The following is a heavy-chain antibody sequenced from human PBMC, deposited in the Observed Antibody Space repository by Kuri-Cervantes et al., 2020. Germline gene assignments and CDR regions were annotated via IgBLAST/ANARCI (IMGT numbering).Heavy chain of an antibody. CDR3: AREITTSYCGGDCYKTGTFDY. V-gene: IGHV4-61*01. Sequence: GSLRLSCTVSGGSVSSGSYYWSWIRQPPGKGLEWIGYIYYSGSTNYNPSLKSRVTISVDRSKNQFSLKLSSVTAADAAVYNCAREITTSYCGGDCYKTGTFDYWGQGTLVTVSS. J-gene: IGHJ4*02. CDR1: GGSVSSGSYY. D-gene: IGHD2-21*02. CDR2: IYYSGST.